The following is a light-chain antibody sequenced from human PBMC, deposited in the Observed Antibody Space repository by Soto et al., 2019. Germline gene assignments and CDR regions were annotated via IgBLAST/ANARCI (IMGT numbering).Light chain of an antibody. V-gene: IGKV3-20*01. CDR3: QQYGSSGT. Sequence: EIVLTQSPGTLSLTPGERATLSFRASQSVSSNYLAWYQQKPGQAPRLVIYGASNRATGIPDRFSGSGSGTDFTLTISRLEPEDFAVYYCQQYGSSGTFGQGTKVDIK. CDR1: QSVSSNY. CDR2: GAS. J-gene: IGKJ1*01.